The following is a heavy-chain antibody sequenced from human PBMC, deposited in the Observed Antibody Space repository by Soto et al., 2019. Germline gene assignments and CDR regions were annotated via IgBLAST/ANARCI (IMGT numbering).Heavy chain of an antibody. J-gene: IGHJ4*02. CDR2: IYYSGST. D-gene: IGHD4-17*01. Sequence: SETLSLTSPVSGGSISSYYWRWIRQPPGKGLEWIGYIYYSGSTNYNPSLKSRVTISVDTSKNQFSVKLSSVTAADTAVYYCARRYGASFDYGGQGTLVTVPS. V-gene: IGHV4-59*01. CDR3: ARRYGASFDY. CDR1: GGSISSYY.